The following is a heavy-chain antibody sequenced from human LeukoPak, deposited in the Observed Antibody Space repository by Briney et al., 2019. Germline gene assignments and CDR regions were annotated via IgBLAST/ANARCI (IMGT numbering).Heavy chain of an antibody. V-gene: IGHV4-59*08. J-gene: IGHJ6*02. CDR1: GGSISSYY. D-gene: IGHD6-13*01. CDR3: ARQGTPYTGYSSSWYSFGPYGMDV. CDR2: IYYSGST. Sequence: SETLSLTCTVSGGSISSYYWSWIRQPPGKGLEWIGYIYYSGSTNYNPSLKSRVTISVDTSKNQFSLKLSSVTAADTAVYYCARQGTPYTGYSSSWYSFGPYGMDVRGQGTTVTVSS.